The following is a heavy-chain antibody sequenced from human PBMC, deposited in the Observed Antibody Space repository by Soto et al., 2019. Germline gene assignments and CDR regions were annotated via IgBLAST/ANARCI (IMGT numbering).Heavy chain of an antibody. V-gene: IGHV3-30*03. Sequence: GGSLRLSCAASGFTFSAFGMHWVRQTPGKGLEWAAVISNDGTNKYYADSVKGRFTISRDNSKNTLYLQMNSLRAEDTAVYYCATLGPARLLASWGQGTLVTVSS. J-gene: IGHJ4*02. CDR3: ATLGPARLLAS. D-gene: IGHD1-26*01. CDR1: GFTFSAFG. CDR2: ISNDGTNK.